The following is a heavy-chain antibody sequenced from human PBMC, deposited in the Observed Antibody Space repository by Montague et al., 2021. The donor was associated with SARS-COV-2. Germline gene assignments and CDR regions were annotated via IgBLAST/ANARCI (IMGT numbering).Heavy chain of an antibody. CDR2: IYYSGST. Sequence: SETLSLTCTVSGGSISSYYWSWIRQPPGKGLEWIGYIYYSGSTNHNPSLKSRVTISVDTSKNQFSLKLSSVTAADTAVYYCASQEVDTAMDRNYYYYGMDVWGQGTTVTVSS. CDR3: ASQEVDTAMDRNYYYYGMDV. J-gene: IGHJ6*02. V-gene: IGHV4-59*01. D-gene: IGHD5-18*01. CDR1: GGSISSYY.